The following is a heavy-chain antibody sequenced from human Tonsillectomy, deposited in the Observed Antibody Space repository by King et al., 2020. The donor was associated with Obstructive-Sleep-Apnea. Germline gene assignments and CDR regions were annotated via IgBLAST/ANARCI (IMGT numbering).Heavy chain of an antibody. CDR3: ARGQSTMVRGPPGYYYYYGMDV. V-gene: IGHV1-8*01. D-gene: IGHD3-10*01. J-gene: IGHJ6*02. Sequence: VQLVESGAEVKKPGASVKVSCKASVYTFTSYDINWVRQATGQWLEWMGWMNPNSGNTGYAHKFQGRVTMTRNTSISTAYMELSSLRSEGTAGYYCARGQSTMVRGPPGYYYYYGMDVWGQGTTVTVSS. CDR1: VYTFTSYD. CDR2: MNPNSGNT.